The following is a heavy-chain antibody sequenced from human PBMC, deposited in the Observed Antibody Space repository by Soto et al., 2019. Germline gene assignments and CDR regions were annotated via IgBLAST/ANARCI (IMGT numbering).Heavy chain of an antibody. Sequence: SETLSLTCTVSGGSISSGGYYWSWIRQHPGKGLEWIGYIYYSGSTYYNPSLKSRVTISVDTSKNQFSLKLSSVTAADTAVYYCARAVRYGSGSYYPEPYYYMDVWGKGTTVTVSS. D-gene: IGHD3-10*01. CDR1: GGSISSGGYY. CDR3: ARAVRYGSGSYYPEPYYYMDV. CDR2: IYYSGST. V-gene: IGHV4-31*03. J-gene: IGHJ6*03.